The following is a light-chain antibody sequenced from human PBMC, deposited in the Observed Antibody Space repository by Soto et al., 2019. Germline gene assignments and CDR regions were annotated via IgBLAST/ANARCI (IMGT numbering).Light chain of an antibody. Sequence: DIQMTQSPSSLSASVGDRVTITCRASQGIGNDLGWYQQKPGKAPKRLIYAASSLQSGVPSRFSGSGSGTEFTLTVSSPQPEDFATYYCLQHKSYPLTFGGGTKVDIK. CDR3: LQHKSYPLT. CDR1: QGIGND. V-gene: IGKV1-17*01. CDR2: AAS. J-gene: IGKJ4*01.